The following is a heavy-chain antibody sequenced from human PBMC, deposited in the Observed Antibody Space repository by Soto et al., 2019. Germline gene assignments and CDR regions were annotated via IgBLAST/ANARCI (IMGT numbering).Heavy chain of an antibody. CDR3: AREHKSGYQGDI. CDR2: IYSGGST. CDR1: GFTVSSNY. D-gene: IGHD3-3*01. Sequence: EVQLVESGGGLIQPGGSLRLSCAASGFTVSSNYMSWVRQAPGKGLEWVSVIYSGGSTYYADSVKGRFIISRDNSKNTLHLQMNSLRADDTAVYYCAREHKSGYQGDIWGQGTMVIVSS. J-gene: IGHJ3*02. V-gene: IGHV3-53*01.